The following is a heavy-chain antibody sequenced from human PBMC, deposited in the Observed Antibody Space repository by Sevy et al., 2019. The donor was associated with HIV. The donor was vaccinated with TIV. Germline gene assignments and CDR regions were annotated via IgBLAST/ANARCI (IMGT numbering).Heavy chain of an antibody. CDR3: ARDLYDFWGSYQK. CDR1: GFTFSSYS. Sequence: GGSLRLSCAASGFTFSSYSMNWVRQAPGKGLEWVSSISSSSSYIYYADSVKGRFTISRDNAKNSLYLQMNSLRAEDTAVYYCARDLYDFWGSYQKWGQGTLVTVSS. D-gene: IGHD3-3*01. CDR2: ISSSSSYI. J-gene: IGHJ4*02. V-gene: IGHV3-21*01.